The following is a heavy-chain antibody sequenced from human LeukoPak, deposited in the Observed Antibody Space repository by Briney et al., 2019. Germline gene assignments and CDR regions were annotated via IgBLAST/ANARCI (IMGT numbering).Heavy chain of an antibody. CDR2: ISSSGNTI. V-gene: IGHV3-48*03. Sequence: GGSLRLSCAASGFTFSSYEMNWVRQAPGKGLEWVSYISSSGNTIYYADSVKGRFTISRDNAKNSLYLLMNSLRAEDTAVYYCARVPYYDSSRLHYYYYYHMDVWGKGTTVTVSS. D-gene: IGHD3-22*01. CDR3: ARVPYYDSSRLHYYYYYHMDV. J-gene: IGHJ6*03. CDR1: GFTFSSYE.